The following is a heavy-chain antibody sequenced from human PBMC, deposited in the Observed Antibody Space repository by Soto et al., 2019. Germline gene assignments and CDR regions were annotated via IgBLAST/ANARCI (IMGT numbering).Heavy chain of an antibody. CDR1: GVSIISSSYY. CDR3: RRSSRYSTDI. D-gene: IGHD6-13*01. V-gene: IGHV4-39*01. CDR2: IYYSGST. Sequence: PSETLSLTCTVSGVSIISSSYYWVWIRQPPGKGLEWIGSIYYSGSTNYNPSLKNRVTISVDTSKNQFSLNVISVTAADAAVYYCRRSSRYSTDIWGQGTTVT. J-gene: IGHJ6*02.